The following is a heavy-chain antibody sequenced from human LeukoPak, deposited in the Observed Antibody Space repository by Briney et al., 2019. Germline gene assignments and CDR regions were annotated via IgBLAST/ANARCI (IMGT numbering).Heavy chain of an antibody. CDR2: INSGGRTT. V-gene: IGHV3-74*01. J-gene: IGHJ3*02. Sequence: GGSLRLSCAASGFTLSNYWMHWVRQAPGKGLVWVSRINSGGRTTGYAGSVKGRFTISRDNAKNTLYLQMNSLRAEDTAVYYCVRDRPSNYYGSSVDAFDIWGRGTMVTVSS. D-gene: IGHD3-22*01. CDR1: GFTLSNYW. CDR3: VRDRPSNYYGSSVDAFDI.